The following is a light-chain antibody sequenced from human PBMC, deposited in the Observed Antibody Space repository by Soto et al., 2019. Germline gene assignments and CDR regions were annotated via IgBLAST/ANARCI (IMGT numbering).Light chain of an antibody. Sequence: DIQMTQSPSSLSASVGDRVTITCRASQGISHYLAWYQQKPGKVPKLLIYAASTLQSGVPSRFSGSGSGTDFTLTISSLQPEDVATYYCQTYNSAPRTFGQGTKVEIK. CDR3: QTYNSAPRT. CDR2: AAS. V-gene: IGKV1-27*01. J-gene: IGKJ1*01. CDR1: QGISHY.